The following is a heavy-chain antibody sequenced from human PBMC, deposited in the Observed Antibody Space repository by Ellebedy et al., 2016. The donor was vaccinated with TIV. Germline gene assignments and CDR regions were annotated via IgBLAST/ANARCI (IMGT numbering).Heavy chain of an antibody. CDR3: ARAVLMVYTQFRGGMDV. V-gene: IGHV3-33*01. CDR1: GFTFSSYG. CDR2: IWYDGSNK. J-gene: IGHJ6*02. D-gene: IGHD2-8*01. Sequence: GESLKISXAASGFTFSSYGMHWVRQAPGKGLEWVAVIWYDGSNKYYADSVKGRFTISRDNSKNTLYLQMNSLRAEDTAVYYCARAVLMVYTQFRGGMDVWGQGTTVTVSS.